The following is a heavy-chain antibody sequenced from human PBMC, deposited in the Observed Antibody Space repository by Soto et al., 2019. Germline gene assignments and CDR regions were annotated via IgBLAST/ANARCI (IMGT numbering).Heavy chain of an antibody. J-gene: IGHJ4*02. CDR1: GGSINSYY. Sequence: QVQLQESGPGLVKPSETLSLTCTVSGGSINSYYWSWIRQPAGKGLEWIGRIYSGGSTNYNLSLKSRVTMSVDTSKNQFSLKVTSVAAADTAVYYCARGPGGFGDFSLDYWGQGTLVTVAP. D-gene: IGHD3-10*01. V-gene: IGHV4-4*07. CDR2: IYSGGST. CDR3: ARGPGGFGDFSLDY.